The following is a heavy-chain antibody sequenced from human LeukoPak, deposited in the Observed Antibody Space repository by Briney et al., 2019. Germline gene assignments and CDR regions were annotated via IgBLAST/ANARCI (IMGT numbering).Heavy chain of an antibody. J-gene: IGHJ6*02. V-gene: IGHV4-59*01. CDR3: ARVRRGYSGFRNGMDV. CDR2: IYYSGST. Sequence: SETLSLTCTVSGDSISSYYWSWIRQPPGKGLEWIGYIYYSGSTNYNPSLKSRVTISVDTSKNQFSLKLSSVTAADTAVYYCARVRRGYSGFRNGMDVWGQGTTVTVSS. CDR1: GDSISSYY. D-gene: IGHD5-12*01.